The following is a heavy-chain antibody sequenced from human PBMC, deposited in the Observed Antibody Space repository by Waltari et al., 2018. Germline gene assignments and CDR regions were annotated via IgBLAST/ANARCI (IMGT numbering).Heavy chain of an antibody. CDR3: ARLELHGTTGIDY. V-gene: IGHV4-59*01. D-gene: IGHD1-26*01. J-gene: IGHJ4*02. CDR1: GGSISSYY. Sequence: QVQLQESGPGLVKPSETLSLTCTVSGGSISSYYWRWIRQPPGKGLEWIGYIYYSGSTNYNPSLKSRVTISVDTSKNQFSLKLSSVTAADTAVYYCARLELHGTTGIDYWGQGTLVTVSS. CDR2: IYYSGST.